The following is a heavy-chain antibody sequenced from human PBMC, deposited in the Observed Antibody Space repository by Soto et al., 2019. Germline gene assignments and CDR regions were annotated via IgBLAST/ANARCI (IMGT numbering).Heavy chain of an antibody. D-gene: IGHD1-1*01. Sequence: SETLSLTCSVSGDSITRSAFFWSWIRQPPGRSLEWLGHISTTGSTPYNPALNSRLSMSRDTSKNEFSLTIMSVTAADTARYYCVRTWKFRKRIDPWGQGTPGTVSS. V-gene: IGHV4-30-4*01. J-gene: IGHJ5*01. CDR1: GDSITRSAFF. CDR3: VRTWKFRKRIDP. CDR2: ISTTGST.